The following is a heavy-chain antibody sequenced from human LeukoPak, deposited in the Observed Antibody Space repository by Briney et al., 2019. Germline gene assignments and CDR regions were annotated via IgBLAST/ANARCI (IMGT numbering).Heavy chain of an antibody. Sequence: ASVKVSCKASGYTFTSYGISWVRQAPGQGLEWMGCISAYNGNTNYAQKLQGRVTMTRDTSISTAYMELSRLRSDDTAVYYCARSSIDYYDSSGYLHFDYWGQGTLVTVSS. D-gene: IGHD3-22*01. CDR2: ISAYNGNT. CDR3: ARSSIDYYDSSGYLHFDY. V-gene: IGHV1-18*01. CDR1: GYTFTSYG. J-gene: IGHJ4*02.